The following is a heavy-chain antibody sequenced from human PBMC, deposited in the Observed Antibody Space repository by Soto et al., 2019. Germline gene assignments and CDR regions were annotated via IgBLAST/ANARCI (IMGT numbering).Heavy chain of an antibody. J-gene: IGHJ4*02. CDR3: ARETWWRLDY. Sequence: EVQLVESGGGLVQPGGSLRLSCAASGLPFSSHYMSWIRQAPGRGLEWVAKINPDGSDGQYADSVRGRFTVSRDNTKNLLFLQMNGLRAGDTAVYYCARETWWRLDYWGPGNLATVSS. D-gene: IGHD2-15*01. CDR2: INPDGSDG. CDR1: GLPFSSHY. V-gene: IGHV3-7*04.